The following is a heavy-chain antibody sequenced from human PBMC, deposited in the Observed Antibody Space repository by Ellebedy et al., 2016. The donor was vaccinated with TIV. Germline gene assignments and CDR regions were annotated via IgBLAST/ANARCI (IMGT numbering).Heavy chain of an antibody. Sequence: GESLKISCKGSGYSFTSYWIGWVRQMPGKGLEWMGIIYPGDSDTRYSPSFQGQVTISADKSISTAYLQWSSLKASDTAMYYCAKHPYSSSRGYYYDGMDVWGQGTTVTVSS. CDR2: IYPGDSDT. CDR3: AKHPYSSSRGYYYDGMDV. CDR1: GYSFTSYW. V-gene: IGHV5-51*01. J-gene: IGHJ6*02. D-gene: IGHD6-13*01.